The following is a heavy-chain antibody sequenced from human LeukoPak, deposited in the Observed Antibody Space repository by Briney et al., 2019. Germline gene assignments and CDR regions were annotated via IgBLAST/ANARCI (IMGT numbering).Heavy chain of an antibody. CDR3: AKTLTMILVLRGGFDY. D-gene: IGHD3-22*01. V-gene: IGHV3-53*01. CDR2: IYSGGST. CDR1: GFTVSSNY. Sequence: GGSLRLSCAASGFTVSSNYMSWVRQAPGKGLEWVSVIYSGGSTYYADSVKGRFTISRDNSKNTLYLQMNSLRAEDTAVYYCAKTLTMILVLRGGFDYWGQGALVTVSS. J-gene: IGHJ4*02.